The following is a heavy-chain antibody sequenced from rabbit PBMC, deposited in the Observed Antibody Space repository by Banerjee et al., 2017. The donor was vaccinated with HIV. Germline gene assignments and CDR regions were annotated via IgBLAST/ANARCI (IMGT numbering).Heavy chain of an antibody. Sequence: QEQLEESGGGLVKPEGSLTLTCKASGFTFSEKAVMCWVRQAPGKGLEWIACINAVTGRAVYASWAIGRFTFSKTSSTTVTLQMTSLTAADTATYFCARNYVNAFDPRGPGTLVTVS. CDR2: INAVTGRA. J-gene: IGHJ2*01. CDR3: ARNYVNAFDP. V-gene: IGHV1S45*01. D-gene: IGHD1-1*01. CDR1: GFTFSEKAV.